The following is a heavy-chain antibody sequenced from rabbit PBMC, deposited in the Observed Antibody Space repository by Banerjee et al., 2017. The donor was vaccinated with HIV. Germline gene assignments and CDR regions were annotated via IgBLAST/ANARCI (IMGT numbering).Heavy chain of an antibody. CDR2: IGAGST. J-gene: IGHJ4*01. V-gene: IGHV1S45*01. CDR1: GFDFSSYA. Sequence: QQQLEESGGGLVQPEGSLTLTCKASGFDFSSYAICWVRQAPGKGLEWIACIGAGSTYYATWAKGRFAIAKASSTTVALQMSSLAAADAATYFCARDAGYAGSNVGGPGTLVTVS. CDR3: ARDAGYAGSNV. D-gene: IGHD4-2*01.